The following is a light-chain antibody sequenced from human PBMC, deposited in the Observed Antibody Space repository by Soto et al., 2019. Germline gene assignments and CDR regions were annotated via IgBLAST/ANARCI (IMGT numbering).Light chain of an antibody. V-gene: IGKV3-20*01. J-gene: IGKJ1*01. Sequence: IVMTQSPATLSVSPGESATLSCRASQTVSITYLTWYQQKPGQAPRLLIYGASSRATGIPDRFSGSGSGTDFTLTISRLEPEDFAVYYCQQYGSSPETFGQGTKVDIK. CDR2: GAS. CDR1: QTVSITY. CDR3: QQYGSSPET.